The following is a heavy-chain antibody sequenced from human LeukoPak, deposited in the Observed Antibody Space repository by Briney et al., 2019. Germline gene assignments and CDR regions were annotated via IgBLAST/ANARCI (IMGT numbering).Heavy chain of an antibody. J-gene: IGHJ4*02. CDR2: ISSSSGYI. CDR3: ARAIAAAGTAQYYFDY. CDR1: GFTFSSYS. D-gene: IGHD6-13*01. V-gene: IGHV3-21*01. Sequence: AGGSLRLSCAASGFTFSSYSMNWVRQAPGKGLEWVSSISSSSGYIYYADSVKGRFTISRDNAKNSLYLQMNSLRAEDTAVYCCARAIAAAGTAQYYFDYWGQGTLVTVSS.